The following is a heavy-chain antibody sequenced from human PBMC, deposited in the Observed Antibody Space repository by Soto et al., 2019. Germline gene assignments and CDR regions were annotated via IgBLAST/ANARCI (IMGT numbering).Heavy chain of an antibody. Sequence: LGGSLRLSCAASGFTFSTYAMSWVRQAPGKGLEWVSTISGCGTGTYYADSLKGRFTISRDKSKNTLYLQMNSLRAEDTAVYYCAREAEDRTSNFDYWGQGTLVTVSS. CDR2: ISGCGTGT. J-gene: IGHJ4*02. V-gene: IGHV3-23*01. CDR1: GFTFSTYA. CDR3: AREAEDRTSNFDY.